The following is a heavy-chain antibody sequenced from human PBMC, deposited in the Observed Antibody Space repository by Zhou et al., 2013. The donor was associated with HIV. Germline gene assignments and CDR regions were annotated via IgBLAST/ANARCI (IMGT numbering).Heavy chain of an antibody. CDR3: ARAGLTVAGNFDS. CDR1: GGIVISIA. D-gene: IGHD6-19*01. CDR2: IIPIFHTA. Sequence: QVQLLQSGTEVKKPGSSVTVSCKASGGIVISIAISWVRQAPGQGLEWMGGIIPIFHTANFAQKFQGKVTITTDESTSTVYLDLSSLEFDDSAVYYCARAGLTVAGNFDSWGQGTLVTVSS. V-gene: IGHV1-69*05. J-gene: IGHJ4*02.